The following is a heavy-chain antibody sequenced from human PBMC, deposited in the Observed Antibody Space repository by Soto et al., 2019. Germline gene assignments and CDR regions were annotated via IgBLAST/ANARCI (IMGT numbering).Heavy chain of an antibody. Sequence: GGSLRRSCSASGFTFSSYGMHWVRQAPGKGLEWVAVISYDGSNKYHADSVKGRFTISRDNSKNTLYLQMNSLRAEDTAVYYCAKGRARYCSGGSCYACNDYWGQGTLVTVSS. D-gene: IGHD2-15*01. J-gene: IGHJ4*02. V-gene: IGHV3-30*18. CDR2: ISYDGSNK. CDR1: GFTFSSYG. CDR3: AKGRARYCSGGSCYACNDY.